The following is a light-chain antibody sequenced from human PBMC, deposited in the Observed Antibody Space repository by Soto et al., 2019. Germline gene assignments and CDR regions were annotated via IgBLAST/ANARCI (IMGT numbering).Light chain of an antibody. CDR2: GAS. J-gene: IGKJ2*01. Sequence: EIVMTQSPVSLSVSPGERVTLSCRASQSVSSNLGWYQQKPGQAPRLLIYGASTRATGIPARFSGSGSGTEFTLTISSLQSEDFAVYYCQQYNNWPPYTFGQGTNLEIK. V-gene: IGKV3D-15*01. CDR3: QQYNNWPPYT. CDR1: QSVSSN.